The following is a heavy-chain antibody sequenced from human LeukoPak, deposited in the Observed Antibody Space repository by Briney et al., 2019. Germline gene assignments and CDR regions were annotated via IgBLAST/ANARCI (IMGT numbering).Heavy chain of an antibody. CDR1: GGSFSGYY. V-gene: IGHV4-34*01. CDR3: AAKRLNCDGDCYLAY. CDR2: INYSGST. Sequence: SETLSLICAVYGGSFSGYYWSWIRQPPGKGLEWIGEINYSGSTNYNPSLKSRATISVDTSKNQFSLKLSSVTAADTAVYYCAAKRLNCDGDCYLAYWGQGTLVTVSS. J-gene: IGHJ4*02. D-gene: IGHD2-21*02.